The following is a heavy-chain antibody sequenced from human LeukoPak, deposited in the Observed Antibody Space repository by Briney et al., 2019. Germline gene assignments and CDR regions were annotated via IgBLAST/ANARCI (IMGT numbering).Heavy chain of an antibody. V-gene: IGHV3-21*01. Sequence: PGGSLRLSRAASGFTFSSYSMNWVRQAPGKGLEWVSSISSSSSYIYYADSVKGRFTISRDNAKNSLYLQMNSLRAEDTAVYYCARVNGDIDAFDIWGQGTMVTVSS. CDR1: GFTFSSYS. D-gene: IGHD4-17*01. J-gene: IGHJ3*02. CDR3: ARVNGDIDAFDI. CDR2: ISSSSSYI.